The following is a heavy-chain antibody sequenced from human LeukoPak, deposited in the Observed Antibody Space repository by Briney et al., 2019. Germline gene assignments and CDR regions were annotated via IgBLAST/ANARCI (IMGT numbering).Heavy chain of an antibody. V-gene: IGHV3-7*05. J-gene: IGHJ4*02. D-gene: IGHD4-11*01. CDR3: AKKATLTTFDY. CDR2: IKQDGSET. Sequence: GGSLRLSCAASGFTFSNYWMGWVRQAPGKGLEWVANIKQDGSETYYVGSVKGRFTISRDNAKNSLCLQMDSLRAEDTAVYYCAKKATLTTFDYWGQGTLVTVSS. CDR1: GFTFSNYW.